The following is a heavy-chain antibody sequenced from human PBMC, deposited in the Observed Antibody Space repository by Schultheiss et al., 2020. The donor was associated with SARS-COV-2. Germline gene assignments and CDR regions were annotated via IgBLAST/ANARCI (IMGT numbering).Heavy chain of an antibody. Sequence: GGSLRLSCAASGITFTSYAMNWVRQAPGKGLEWVSGVSDTGAQAGYADSVKGRFTVSRDNSKNTLYLQMNSLRAEDTAVYYCIRDLAGAHDLWGRGTLVTVSS. V-gene: IGHV3-23*01. CDR2: VSDTGAQA. CDR3: IRDLAGAHDL. J-gene: IGHJ2*01. CDR1: GITFTSYA. D-gene: IGHD5-24*01.